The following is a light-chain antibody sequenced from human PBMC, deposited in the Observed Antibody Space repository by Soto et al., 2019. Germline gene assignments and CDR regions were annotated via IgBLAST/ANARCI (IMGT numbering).Light chain of an antibody. V-gene: IGLV2-14*01. CDR3: TSFTTSSIWV. J-gene: IGLJ3*02. CDR2: EVY. CDR1: SSDVGIYNY. Sequence: QSVLTQPASVSGSPGQSITISYTGTSSDVGIYNYVSWYQQHPGKAPKLLICEVYNRPSEVSNRFSGSKTGNTASLTICGFRPEDEDHNHCTSFTTSSIWVFGGGTK.